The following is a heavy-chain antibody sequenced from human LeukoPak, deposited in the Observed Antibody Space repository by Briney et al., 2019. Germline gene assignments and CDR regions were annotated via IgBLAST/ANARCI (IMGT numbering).Heavy chain of an antibody. CDR3: ARVCYDILTGYWYYFDY. Sequence: SETLSLTCTVSGGSISSYYWSWIRQPPGKGLEWLGYIYYSGSTNYNPSLKSRVTISVDTSKNQFSLKLSSVTAADTAVYYCARVCYDILTGYWYYFDYWGQGTLVTVSS. V-gene: IGHV4-59*01. J-gene: IGHJ4*02. D-gene: IGHD3-9*01. CDR1: GGSISSYY. CDR2: IYYSGST.